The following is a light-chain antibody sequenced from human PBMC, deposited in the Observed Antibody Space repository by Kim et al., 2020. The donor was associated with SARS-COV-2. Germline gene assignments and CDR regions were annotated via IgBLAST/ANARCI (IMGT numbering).Light chain of an antibody. Sequence: LSASPVERANLSCRASQSGSSNLSWYQQKAGQAPSLLIYDASTRASGIPARFSGSGSGTEFTLTISSLQSEDFATYSCQQYDNWGSFGQGTKLEI. CDR3: QQYDNWGS. V-gene: IGKV3-15*01. CDR2: DAS. J-gene: IGKJ2*03. CDR1: QSGSSN.